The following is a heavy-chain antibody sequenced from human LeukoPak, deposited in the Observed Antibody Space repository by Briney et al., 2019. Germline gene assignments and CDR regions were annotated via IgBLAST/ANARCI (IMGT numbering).Heavy chain of an antibody. CDR1: GGSISSYY. CDR2: ISTSGST. Sequence: PSETLSLTCTVSGGSISSYYWSWIRQPAGKGLESIGHISTSGSTNYNPSLKSRVTISVDTSKNQFSLKLSSVTAADTAVYYCARSGGDDGYNSGSFDYWGQGTLVTVSS. CDR3: ARSGGDDGYNSGSFDY. D-gene: IGHD5-24*01. V-gene: IGHV4-4*07. J-gene: IGHJ4*02.